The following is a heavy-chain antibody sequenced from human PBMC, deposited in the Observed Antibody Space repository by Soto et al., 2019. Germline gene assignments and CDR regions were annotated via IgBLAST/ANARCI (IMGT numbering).Heavy chain of an antibody. CDR2: IYYSGST. Sequence: PSETLSLTCTVSGGSISSHYWSWIRQPPGKGLEWIGYIYYSGSTNYNPSLKSRVTISVDTSKNQFSLKLSSVTAADTAVYYCARLLYGSGSWFDPWGQGTLVTVSS. J-gene: IGHJ5*02. CDR1: GGSISSHY. V-gene: IGHV4-59*08. D-gene: IGHD3-10*01. CDR3: ARLLYGSGSWFDP.